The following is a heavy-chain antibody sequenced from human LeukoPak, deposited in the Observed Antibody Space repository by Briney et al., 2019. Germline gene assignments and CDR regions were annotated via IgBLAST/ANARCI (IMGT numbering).Heavy chain of an antibody. D-gene: IGHD4-17*01. J-gene: IGHJ6*02. V-gene: IGHV3-74*01. CDR1: GFTFSSYW. CDR2: IDDDGRST. CDR3: ARGYGDSRVHYYYGMDV. Sequence: GGSLRLSCAASGFTFSSYWMHWVRQAPGKGLIWVSRIDDDGRSTNYADSVKGRFAISRDNAKNTLYLQMNSLRAEDTAVYYCARGYGDSRVHYYYGMDVWGQGTAATVSS.